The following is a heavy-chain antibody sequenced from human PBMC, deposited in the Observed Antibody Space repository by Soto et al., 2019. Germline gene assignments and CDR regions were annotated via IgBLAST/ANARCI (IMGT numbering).Heavy chain of an antibody. CDR3: AKDRLPYCGNDAFDI. J-gene: IGHJ3*02. D-gene: IGHD2-21*01. CDR2: ISYDGSNK. V-gene: IGHV3-30*18. CDR1: GFTFSSYG. Sequence: QVQLVESGGGVVQPGRSLRLSCAASGFTFSSYGMHWVLQAPGKGLEWVAVISYDGSNKYYADSVKGRFTISRDNSKNTLYMQMNSLRADDTAVYYCAKDRLPYCGNDAFDIWGQGTMVTVSS.